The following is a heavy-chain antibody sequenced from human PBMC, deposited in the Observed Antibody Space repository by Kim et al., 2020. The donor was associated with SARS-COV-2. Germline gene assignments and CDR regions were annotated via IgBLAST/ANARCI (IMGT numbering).Heavy chain of an antibody. J-gene: IGHJ6*02. V-gene: IGHV3-23*01. Sequence: GGSLRLSCAASGFTFSSYAMSWVRQAPGKGLEWVSAISGSGGSTYYADSVKGRFTISRDNSKNTLYLQMNSLRAEDTAVYYCAKAAPAAAAGRGFYYYYGMDVWGQGTTVTVSS. CDR2: ISGSGGST. D-gene: IGHD6-13*01. CDR1: GFTFSSYA. CDR3: AKAAPAAAAGRGFYYYYGMDV.